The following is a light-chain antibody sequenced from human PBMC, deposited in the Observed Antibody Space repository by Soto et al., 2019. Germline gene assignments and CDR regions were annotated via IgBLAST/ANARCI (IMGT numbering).Light chain of an antibody. Sequence: DIQMTQSPSTLSASVGDRVNITCRASLSISSWLAWYQQKPGTAPKLLIYKASTLQSGVPSRFSGSGSGTEFSLTISSLQPDDSATYYCQQYRDNWTFGQGTKV. V-gene: IGKV1-5*03. J-gene: IGKJ1*01. CDR2: KAS. CDR3: QQYRDNWT. CDR1: LSISSW.